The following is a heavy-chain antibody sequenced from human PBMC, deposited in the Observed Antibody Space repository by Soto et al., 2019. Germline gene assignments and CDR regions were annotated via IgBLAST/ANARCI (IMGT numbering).Heavy chain of an antibody. D-gene: IGHD2-15*01. J-gene: IGHJ4*02. CDR2: IIPIFGTA. CDR3: ASFMTPRGFLDY. CDR1: GVTFSSYA. Sequence: QVQLVQSGAEVKKPGSSVKVSCTASGVTFSSYAISWVRQAPGQGLEWMGGIIPIFGTANYAQKFQGRVTITADESTSTAYMELSSLRSEDKAVYYCASFMTPRGFLDYCGQVTLVTVSA. V-gene: IGHV1-69*01.